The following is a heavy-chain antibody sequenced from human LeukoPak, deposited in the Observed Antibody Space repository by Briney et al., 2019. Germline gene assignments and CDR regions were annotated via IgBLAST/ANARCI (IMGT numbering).Heavy chain of an antibody. Sequence: SETLSLTCTVSGGFISSYYWSWIRQPPGKGLEWIAYIYYRGSTNYNPSLKSRVTISVDTSKNQFSLKLSSVTAADTAVYYCARRTTGTGPFDYWGQGTLVTVSS. J-gene: IGHJ4*02. V-gene: IGHV4-59*08. CDR1: GGFISSYY. D-gene: IGHD1-1*01. CDR3: ARRTTGTGPFDY. CDR2: IYYRGST.